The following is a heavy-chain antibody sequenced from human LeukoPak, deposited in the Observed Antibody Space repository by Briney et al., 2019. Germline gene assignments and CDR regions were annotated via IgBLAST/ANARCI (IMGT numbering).Heavy chain of an antibody. CDR1: GHSTRGGYY. V-gene: IGHV4-38-2*02. CDR3: ARDPSHTSGPLGY. CDR2: VSHSGST. J-gene: IGHJ4*02. Sequence: PSDTPSLTCTLSGHSTRGGYYWGWIRHPPGKGLEGIGSVSHSGSTYYNPSLKSRVTISVDTSKNQFSLKLTSVTAADTAVYYCARDPSHTSGPLGYWGQGTLVTVSS. D-gene: IGHD3-22*01.